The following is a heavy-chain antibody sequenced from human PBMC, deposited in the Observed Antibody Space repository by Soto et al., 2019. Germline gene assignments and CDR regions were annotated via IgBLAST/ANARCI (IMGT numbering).Heavy chain of an antibody. CDR2: INHSGST. J-gene: IGHJ4*02. CDR3: ARVPSTRYYYGSGSYYFDY. Sequence: PSETLSLTCAVYGGSFSGYYWSWIRQPPGKGLEWIGEINHSGSTNYNPSLKSRVTISVDTSKNQFSLKLSSVTAADTAVYYCARVPSTRYYYGSGSYYFDYWGQGTLVTVSS. CDR1: GGSFSGYY. D-gene: IGHD3-10*01. V-gene: IGHV4-34*01.